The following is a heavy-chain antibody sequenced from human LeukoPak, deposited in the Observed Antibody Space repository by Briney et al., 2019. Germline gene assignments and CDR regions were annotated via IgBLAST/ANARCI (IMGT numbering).Heavy chain of an antibody. CDR2: IYSGDST. V-gene: IGHV3-66*02. J-gene: IGHJ4*02. CDR1: GFSSTY. Sequence: GGSLRLSCVASGFSSTYTSWVRQAPGKGLEWVSVIYSGDSTDYADSVRGRFTISRDISKNTVYLQMNSLRPEDMAVYYCARDLWDATGYWGQGTLVTV. CDR3: ARDLWDATGY. D-gene: IGHD3-3*01.